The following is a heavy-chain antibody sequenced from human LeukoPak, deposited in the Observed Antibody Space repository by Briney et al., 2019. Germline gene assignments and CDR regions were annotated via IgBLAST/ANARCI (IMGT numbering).Heavy chain of an antibody. Sequence: GGSLRLSCAASGFTFSSYVMHWVRQAPGKGLEWVAVISYDGSNAYYADSVKGRFAISRDNSKTTLYLQMNSLRAEDTAVYYCAGDLAKVSSFDYWGQGTLVTVSS. J-gene: IGHJ4*02. CDR1: GFTFSSYV. CDR3: AGDLAKVSSFDY. V-gene: IGHV3-30*09. D-gene: IGHD5-12*01. CDR2: ISYDGSNA.